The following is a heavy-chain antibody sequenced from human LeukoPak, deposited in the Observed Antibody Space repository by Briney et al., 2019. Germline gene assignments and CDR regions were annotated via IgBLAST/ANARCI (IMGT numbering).Heavy chain of an antibody. CDR1: GASITSYY. D-gene: IGHD6-13*01. V-gene: IGHV4-59*01. CDR2: IYHTGNI. CDR3: ARAGGGIAAASGLWFDP. J-gene: IGHJ5*02. Sequence: SETLSLTCAVSGASITSYYWTWIRQPPGKGLEWIGYIYHTGNIKYNPSLKSRVTISVDTSKNQFSLKLSSVTAADTAVYYCARAGGGIAAASGLWFDPWGQGTLVTVSS.